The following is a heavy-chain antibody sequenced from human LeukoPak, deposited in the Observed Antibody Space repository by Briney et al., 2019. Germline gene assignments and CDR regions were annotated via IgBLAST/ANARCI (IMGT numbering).Heavy chain of an antibody. Sequence: SEALSLTCSVFGGSVSSGSCYWSWIRQSRGKGLEWIGCIYYSGSTNYNPSLRGRVAMSIDTSKNHFSLRLISVTAADTAIYYCARAPGIVGTTPFGNYWGQGTLVTVSS. V-gene: IGHV4-61*03. CDR2: IYYSGST. CDR3: ARAPGIVGTTPFGNY. CDR1: GGSVSSGSCY. D-gene: IGHD1-26*01. J-gene: IGHJ4*02.